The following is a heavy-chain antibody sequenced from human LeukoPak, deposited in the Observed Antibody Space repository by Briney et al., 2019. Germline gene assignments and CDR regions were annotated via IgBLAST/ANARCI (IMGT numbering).Heavy chain of an antibody. CDR2: IYHSGRT. CDR1: GGSIYGYY. D-gene: IGHD3-3*01. Sequence: PSETLSLTCTVSGGSIYGYYWGWIRQPPGKGLEWIGIIYHSGRTDYNPSLKSRVTISEDTSKNQFSLKLSSVTAADTAVYYCARAFRGIFGVFEAFDIWGQGTMVTVSS. CDR3: ARAFRGIFGVFEAFDI. V-gene: IGHV4-38-2*02. J-gene: IGHJ3*02.